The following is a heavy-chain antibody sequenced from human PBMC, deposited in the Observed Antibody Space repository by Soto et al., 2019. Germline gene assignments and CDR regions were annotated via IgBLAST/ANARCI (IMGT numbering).Heavy chain of an antibody. CDR2: IIPIFGTA. D-gene: IGHD1-1*01. CDR1: GGTFSSYA. Sequence: QVQLVQSGAEVKKPGSSVKVSCKASGGTFSSYAISWVRQAPGQGLEWMGGIIPIFGTANYAQKFQGRVTITADESTSTAYMELSSLRSEDTAVYYCARRTGRGTRDYYYYGMDVWGQGTTVTVSS. CDR3: ARRTGRGTRDYYYYGMDV. V-gene: IGHV1-69*01. J-gene: IGHJ6*02.